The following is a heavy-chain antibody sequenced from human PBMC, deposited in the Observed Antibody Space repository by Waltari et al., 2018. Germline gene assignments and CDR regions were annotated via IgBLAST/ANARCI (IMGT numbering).Heavy chain of an antibody. CDR3: ARYLNSWAPFDY. D-gene: IGHD6-13*01. Sequence: EVQLLESGGGLVQPGGSLRLSCPASGFPFSSYAMTWVLQAPGKWLEWVSSISGSGSYTYYADSVKGRFTFSRDNSKNTLYLQMNSLRAEDTAVYYCARYLNSWAPFDYWGQGTLVTVSS. CDR1: GFPFSSYA. J-gene: IGHJ4*02. CDR2: ISGSGSYT. V-gene: IGHV3-23*01.